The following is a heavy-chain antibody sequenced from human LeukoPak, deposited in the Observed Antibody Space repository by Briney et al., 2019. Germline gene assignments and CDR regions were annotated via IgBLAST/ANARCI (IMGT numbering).Heavy chain of an antibody. D-gene: IGHD3-3*01. CDR3: ATGVTIFGVALFDY. J-gene: IGHJ4*02. Sequence: ASVKVSCKASGYTFTGYYMHWVRQAPGKGLEWMGGFDPEDGETIYAQKFQGRVTMTEDTSTDTAYMELSSLRSEDTAVYYCATGVTIFGVALFDYWGQGTLVTVSS. CDR2: FDPEDGET. V-gene: IGHV1-24*01. CDR1: GYTFTGYY.